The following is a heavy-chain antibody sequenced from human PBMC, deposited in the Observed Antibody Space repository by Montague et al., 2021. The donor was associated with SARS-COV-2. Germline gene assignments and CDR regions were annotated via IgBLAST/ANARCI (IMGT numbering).Heavy chain of an antibody. Sequence: SLRLSCAASGFTFRHYDMRWFRQGPGKGLEWISSISGSGDHTYYVDSVEGRFTISRDNSKNMLFLQMNSLRAEGTALYYCAKDSVTVVRGIPDYWGQGTLVTVSS. J-gene: IGHJ4*02. V-gene: IGHV3-23*01. CDR3: AKDSVTVVRGIPDY. D-gene: IGHD3-10*01. CDR2: ISGSGDHT. CDR1: GFTFRHYD.